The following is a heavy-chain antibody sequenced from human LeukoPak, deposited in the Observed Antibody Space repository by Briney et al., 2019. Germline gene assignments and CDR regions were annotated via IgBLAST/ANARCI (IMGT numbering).Heavy chain of an antibody. CDR3: ATGQGLSLFATSSDDNFDY. J-gene: IGHJ4*02. V-gene: IGHV1-69*04. Sequence: SVKACCKASGNTFNTSGVSWVRQAPGQGLKWMGRIIPILGIEDYAQKFQGRVTMTAEKSTGTAYMQLTSLRPEDTAVYFCATGQGLSLFATSSDDNFDYWGQGTLVTVSS. CDR1: GNTFNTSG. CDR2: IIPILGIE. D-gene: IGHD6-13*01.